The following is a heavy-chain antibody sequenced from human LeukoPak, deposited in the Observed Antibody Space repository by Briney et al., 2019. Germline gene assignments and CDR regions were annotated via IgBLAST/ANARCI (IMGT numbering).Heavy chain of an antibody. V-gene: IGHV4-4*07. Sequence: ASETLSLTCTVSGGSISSYYWSWIRQPPGKGLEWIGRIYTSGSTNYNPSLKSRVTMSLDTSKNQFSLKLNSVTAADTAVYYCARDSGNYPYYFDYWGQGTLVTVSS. D-gene: IGHD1-26*01. J-gene: IGHJ4*02. CDR3: ARDSGNYPYYFDY. CDR2: IYTSGST. CDR1: GGSISSYY.